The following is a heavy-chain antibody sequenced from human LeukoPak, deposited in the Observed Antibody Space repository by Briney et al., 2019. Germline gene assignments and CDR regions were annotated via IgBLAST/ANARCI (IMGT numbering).Heavy chain of an antibody. CDR3: AKDRLPGGIAVSGTDHGMDV. D-gene: IGHD6-19*01. J-gene: IGHJ6*02. CDR1: GFTFDDSA. V-gene: IGHV3-43*02. CDR2: ISGDGGDS. Sequence: GTLTLSCAASGFTFDDSAMHWVRQAPGTGLDWVCLISGDGGDSFYTDSVKGRFTISRANSKTSMYLHRNSLRAADTSFYYCAKDRLPGGIAVSGTDHGMDVWGQGPTVTVSS.